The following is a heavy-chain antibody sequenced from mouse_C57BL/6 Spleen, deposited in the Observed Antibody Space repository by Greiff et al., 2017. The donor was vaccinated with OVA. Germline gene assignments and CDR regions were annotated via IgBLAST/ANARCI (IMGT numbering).Heavy chain of an antibody. CDR1: GFSLTSYG. CDR2: IWSDGST. V-gene: IGHV2-6*03. J-gene: IGHJ4*01. Sequence: VNLVESGPGLVAPSQSLSITCTVSGFSLTSYGVHWVRQPPGKGLEWLVVIWSDGSTTYNSALKTRLSISKNNSKSQVFLKMNSLPTDDTAMYYCARLGYYSMDYWGQGASVTVSS. CDR3: ARLGYYSMDY.